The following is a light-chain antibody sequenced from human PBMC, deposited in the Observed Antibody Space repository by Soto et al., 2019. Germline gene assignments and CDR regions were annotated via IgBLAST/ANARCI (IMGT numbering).Light chain of an antibody. Sequence: DIQLTPSPSFLSASVVDRVTITCRATQGITNYLAWYQQKPGKAPNLLIYAASTLQSGVPSRFSGSGSGTEFTLTISSLQPDDFATYYCQQYNSYPWTCGQGTKVDIK. CDR1: QGITNY. CDR2: AAS. V-gene: IGKV1-9*01. CDR3: QQYNSYPWT. J-gene: IGKJ1*01.